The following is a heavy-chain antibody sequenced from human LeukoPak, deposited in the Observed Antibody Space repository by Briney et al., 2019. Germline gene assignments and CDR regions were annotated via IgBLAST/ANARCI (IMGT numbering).Heavy chain of an antibody. CDR1: GGTFSSYA. CDR2: IIPIFGTA. V-gene: IGHV1-69*13. D-gene: IGHD3-3*01. J-gene: IGHJ4*02. CDR3: ASAXHNYDFWSGPVYYYXXY. Sequence: ASVKVSCKASGGTFSSYAISWVRQAPGQGLEWMGGIIPIFGTANYAQKFQGRVTITADESTSTAYMELSSLRSEDTAVYYCASAXHNYDFWSGPVYYYXXYXXXGXXXTVS.